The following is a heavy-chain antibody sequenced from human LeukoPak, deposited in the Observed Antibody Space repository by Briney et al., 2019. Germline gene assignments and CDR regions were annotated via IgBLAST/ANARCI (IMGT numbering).Heavy chain of an antibody. CDR1: GFTFSSYW. CDR2: ISTDGSST. D-gene: IGHD6-6*01. Sequence: GGSLRLSCAASGFTFSSYWMHWVPQAPGKGLLWVSRISTDGSSTNSADSVKGRLTISRDNAKNTLYLQMNSLRAEDTAVYYCVREYSSSSGRAFDMWGQGTMVTVSP. V-gene: IGHV3-74*01. CDR3: VREYSSSSGRAFDM. J-gene: IGHJ3*02.